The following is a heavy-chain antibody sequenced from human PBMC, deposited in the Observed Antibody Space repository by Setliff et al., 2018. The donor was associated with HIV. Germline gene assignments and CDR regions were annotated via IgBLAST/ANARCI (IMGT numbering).Heavy chain of an antibody. CDR1: SGSFSGYR. CDR2: INHRGST. D-gene: IGHD3-22*01. J-gene: IGHJ4*02. V-gene: IGHV4-34*01. CDR3: ARGDYYDSTGYEGLDS. Sequence: ETLSLTCAVYSGSFSGYRWTWIRQPPGKGLEWIGEINHRGSTTYNPSLRSRVTISVDTSKNQFSLKLNSVTAADTAVYYCARGDYYDSTGYEGLDSWGRGTLVTVSS.